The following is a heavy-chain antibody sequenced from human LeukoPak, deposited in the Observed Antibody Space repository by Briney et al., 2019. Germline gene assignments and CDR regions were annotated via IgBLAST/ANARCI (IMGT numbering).Heavy chain of an antibody. V-gene: IGHV3-30*18. CDR3: AKEGRYGEYFDY. Sequence: GGSLRPSCAASGFAFSNYGIYWVRQAPGKGLGWVAVISNDASDKHYTDYVKGRFTNSRDNSKKTVYLQMNSLRAEDTAVYYCAKEGRYGEYFDYWGQGTLVTVSS. CDR1: GFAFSNYG. J-gene: IGHJ4*02. CDR2: ISNDASDK. D-gene: IGHD4-17*01.